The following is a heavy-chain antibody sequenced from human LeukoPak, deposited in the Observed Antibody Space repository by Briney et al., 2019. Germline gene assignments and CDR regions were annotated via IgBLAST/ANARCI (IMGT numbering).Heavy chain of an antibody. V-gene: IGHV3-74*01. J-gene: IGHJ6*03. CDR2: INSDGSST. D-gene: IGHD6-6*01. CDR1: GFTFSSYW. Sequence: GGSLRLSCAASGFTFSSYWMHWVRQAPGKGLVWVSRINSDGSSTSYADSVKGRFTISRDNAKNTLYLQMNSLRVEDTAVYYCVSGSIAAPRGMDVWGKGTTVTVSS. CDR3: VSGSIAAPRGMDV.